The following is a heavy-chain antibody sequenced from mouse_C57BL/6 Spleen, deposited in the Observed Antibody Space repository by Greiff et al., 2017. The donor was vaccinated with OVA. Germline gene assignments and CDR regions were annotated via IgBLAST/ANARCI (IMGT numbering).Heavy chain of an antibody. V-gene: IGHV1-64*01. CDR3: ARHWDWFAY. CDR1: GYTFTSYW. CDR2: IHPNSGST. Sequence: QVQLQQPGAELVKPGASVKLSCKASGYTFTSYWMHWVKQRPGQGLEWIGMIHPNSGSTNYNEKFKSKATLTVDKSSRTAYMQLSSLTSEDSAVYYCARHWDWFAYWGQGTLVTVSA. J-gene: IGHJ3*01. D-gene: IGHD4-1*01.